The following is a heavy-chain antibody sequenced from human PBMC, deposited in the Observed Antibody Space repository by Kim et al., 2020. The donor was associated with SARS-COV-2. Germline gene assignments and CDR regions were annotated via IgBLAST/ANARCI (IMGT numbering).Heavy chain of an antibody. D-gene: IGHD3-22*01. CDR2: ISGSGGST. CDR1: GFTFSSYA. J-gene: IGHJ4*02. V-gene: IGHV3-23*01. Sequence: GGSLRLSCAASGFTFSSYAMSWVRQAPGKGLEWVSAISGSGGSTYYADSVKGRFTISRDNSKNTLYLQMNSLRAEDTAVYYCAKIQNSSGYSQPLDYWGQGTLVTVSS. CDR3: AKIQNSSGYSQPLDY.